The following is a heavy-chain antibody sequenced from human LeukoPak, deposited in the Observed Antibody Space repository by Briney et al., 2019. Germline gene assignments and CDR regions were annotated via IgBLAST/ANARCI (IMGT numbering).Heavy chain of an antibody. J-gene: IGHJ3*02. V-gene: IGHV3-21*01. Sequence: GGSLRLSCAASGFTFSSYSMNWVRQAPGKGLEWVSSISSSSSYIYYADSVKGRFTISRDNAKNSLYLQMNSLRAEDTAVYYCAREILVTMIVEDDAFDIWGQGAMVTVSS. CDR3: AREILVTMIVEDDAFDI. CDR2: ISSSSSYI. D-gene: IGHD3-22*01. CDR1: GFTFSSYS.